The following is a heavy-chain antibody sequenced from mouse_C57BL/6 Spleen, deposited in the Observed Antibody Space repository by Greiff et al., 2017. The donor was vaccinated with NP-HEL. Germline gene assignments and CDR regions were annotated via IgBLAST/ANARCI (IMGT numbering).Heavy chain of an antibody. V-gene: IGHV5-17*01. CDR1: GFTFSDYG. CDR3: ARKAATVYAMDY. CDR2: ISSGSSTI. D-gene: IGHD1-1*01. J-gene: IGHJ4*01. Sequence: EVQLVESGGGLVKPGGSLKLSCAASGFTFSDYGMHWVRQAPEKGLEWVAYISSGSSTIYYADTVKGRFTISRDNAKNTLFLQMTRLRSEDTAMYYCARKAATVYAMDYWGQGTSVTVSS.